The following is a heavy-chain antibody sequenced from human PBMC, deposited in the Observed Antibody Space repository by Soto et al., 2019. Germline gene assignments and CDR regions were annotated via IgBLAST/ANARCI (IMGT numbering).Heavy chain of an antibody. J-gene: IGHJ6*03. Sequence: SEILSLTCTVSGGSISSSSYYWGWIRQPPGKGLEWIGSIYYSGSTYYNPSLKSRVTISVDTSKNQFSLKLSSVTAADTAVYYCARHSGSYDFWSGQNYYYYMDVWGKGTTVTVSS. V-gene: IGHV4-39*01. CDR2: IYYSGST. CDR3: ARHSGSYDFWSGQNYYYYMDV. D-gene: IGHD3-3*01. CDR1: GGSISSSSYY.